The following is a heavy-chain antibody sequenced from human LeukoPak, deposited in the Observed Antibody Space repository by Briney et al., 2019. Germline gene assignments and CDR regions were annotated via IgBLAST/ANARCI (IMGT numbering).Heavy chain of an antibody. J-gene: IGHJ5*02. CDR2: ISSSSSYI. CDR3: AGTKWELLAP. V-gene: IGHV3-21*01. CDR1: GFTFSNYG. Sequence: PGGSLRLSCAASGFTFSNYGMNWVRQAPGKGLEWVSSISSSSSYIYYADSVKGRFTISRDNAKNSLYLQMNSLRAEDTAVYYCAGTKWELLAPWGQGTLVTVSS. D-gene: IGHD1-26*01.